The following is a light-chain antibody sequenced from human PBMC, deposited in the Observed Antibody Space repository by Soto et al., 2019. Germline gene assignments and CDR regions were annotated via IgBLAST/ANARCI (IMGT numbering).Light chain of an antibody. CDR2: AAS. V-gene: IGKV1-39*01. Sequence: DIQMTQSPSSLSASVGDRVTITCRASQSISSYLNWYQQKPGKAPKLLIYAASSLKSGVPSRFSGCGSGTDFTLTISSLQPEYFATYYGQHSYSTPRAFGPGTKVDIK. J-gene: IGKJ3*01. CDR1: QSISSY. CDR3: QHSYSTPRA.